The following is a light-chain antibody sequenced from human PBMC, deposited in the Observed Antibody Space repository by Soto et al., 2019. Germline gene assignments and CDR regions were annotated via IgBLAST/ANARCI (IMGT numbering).Light chain of an antibody. J-gene: IGKJ4*01. CDR2: DAS. Sequence: EIVLTQSPATLSLSPGERATLSCRASQSVSSYLAWYQQKPGQAPRLLIYDASNRATGIPARFSGSGSGTDFTLTITRLEPEDFAVYYCQQYQSLTFGGGPRWIT. V-gene: IGKV3-11*01. CDR1: QSVSSY. CDR3: QQYQSLT.